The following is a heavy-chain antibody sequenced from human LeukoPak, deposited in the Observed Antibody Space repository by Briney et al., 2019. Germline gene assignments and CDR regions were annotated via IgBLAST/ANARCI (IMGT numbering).Heavy chain of an antibody. CDR2: IYHSGST. J-gene: IGHJ4*02. CDR3: ARGYYDSSGYYQSPIFDY. CDR1: GYSISSGYY. D-gene: IGHD3-22*01. Sequence: SETLSLTCTVSGYSISSGYYWGWIRQPPGKGLEWIGSIYHSGSTYYNPSLKSRVTISVDTSKNQFSLKLNSVTAADTAVYYCARGYYDSSGYYQSPIFDYWGQGTLVTVSS. V-gene: IGHV4-38-2*02.